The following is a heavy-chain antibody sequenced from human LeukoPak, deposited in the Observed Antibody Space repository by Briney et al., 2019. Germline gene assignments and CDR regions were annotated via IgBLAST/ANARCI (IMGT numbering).Heavy chain of an antibody. J-gene: IGHJ4*02. V-gene: IGHV3-23*01. CDR2: IASSCAAT. CDR3: AKDRPNYYGSNGHYYKLNGDC. CDR1: GFTFSSYA. Sequence: PGGSLRLSCAASGFTFSSYAISWVRQAPGQGLEWVSSIASSCAATYCADSVKGRFTISRDNSDNTLYLQMNSPRAEDTAVYYCAKDRPNYYGSNGHYYKLNGDCWGQGTLVTVSS. D-gene: IGHD3-22*01.